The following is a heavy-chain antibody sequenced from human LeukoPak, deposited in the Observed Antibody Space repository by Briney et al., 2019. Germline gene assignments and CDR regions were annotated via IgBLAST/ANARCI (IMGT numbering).Heavy chain of an antibody. J-gene: IGHJ6*02. D-gene: IGHD4-17*01. Sequence: PGGSLRLSCAASGFTFSNYGMHWVRQAPGKGLEWVAVISFDGNDQYYADSVKGRSTISRDNSKTMLYLQMNSLRPEDTAVYYCARAPSPYRTTHYYFGMDVWGQGTTVIVSS. CDR1: GFTFSNYG. CDR3: ARAPSPYRTTHYYFGMDV. V-gene: IGHV3-30*03. CDR2: ISFDGNDQ.